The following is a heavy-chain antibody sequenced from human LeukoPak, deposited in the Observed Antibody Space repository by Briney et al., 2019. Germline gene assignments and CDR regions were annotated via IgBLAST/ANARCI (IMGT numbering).Heavy chain of an antibody. V-gene: IGHV3-23*01. D-gene: IGHD3-22*01. J-gene: IGHJ4*02. CDR1: GLTFSNYA. CDR2: ISGSGGST. CDR3: ARERPYYYDSSGTDY. Sequence: GGSLRLSCAASGLTFSNYAMSWVRQAPGKGLEWVSAISGSGGSTYYADSVKGRFTISRDNAKNSLYLQMNSLRAEDTAVYYCARERPYYYDSSGTDYWGQGTLVTVSS.